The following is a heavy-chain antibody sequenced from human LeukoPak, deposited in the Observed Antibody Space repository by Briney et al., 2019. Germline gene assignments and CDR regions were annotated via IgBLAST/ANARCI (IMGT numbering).Heavy chain of an antibody. Sequence: GGSLRLSCAVSGFTFSSYAMSWVRQAPGKGLEWVSAFSGSGGDTYYADSVKGRFTISRDNAKNSLYLQMNSLRAEDTAVYYCARVNQYCSSTSCFREGYYFDYWGQGTLVTVSS. J-gene: IGHJ4*02. D-gene: IGHD2-2*01. CDR1: GFTFSSYA. CDR2: FSGSGGDT. V-gene: IGHV3-23*01. CDR3: ARVNQYCSSTSCFREGYYFDY.